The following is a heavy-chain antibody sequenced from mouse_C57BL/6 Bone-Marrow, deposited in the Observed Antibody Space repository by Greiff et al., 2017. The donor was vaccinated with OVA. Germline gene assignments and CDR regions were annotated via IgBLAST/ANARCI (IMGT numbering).Heavy chain of an antibody. CDR2: IHPNSGST. CDR3: ATPGYRPWYFDV. CDR1: GYTFTSYW. D-gene: IGHD2-14*01. Sequence: QVQLQQPGAELVKPGASVKLSCKASGYTFTSYWMHWVKQRPGQGLEWIGMIHPNSGSTNYNEKFKSKATLTVEKSSSTAYMQLSSLTSEDSAVYYCATPGYRPWYFDVWGTGTTVTVSS. V-gene: IGHV1-64*01. J-gene: IGHJ1*03.